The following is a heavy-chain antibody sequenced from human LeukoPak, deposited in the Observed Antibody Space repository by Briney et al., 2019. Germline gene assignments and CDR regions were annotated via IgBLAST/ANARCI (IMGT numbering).Heavy chain of an antibody. D-gene: IGHD6-13*01. CDR3: AKDTRIAAAGNPFDY. CDR1: GFTFSSYW. V-gene: IGHV3-7*01. J-gene: IGHJ4*02. CDR2: IKQDGSEK. Sequence: GGSLRLSCAASGFTFSSYWMSWVRRAPGKGLEWVANIKQDGSEKYYVDSVKGRFTISRDNAKNSLYLQMNSLRAEDTAVYYCAKDTRIAAAGNPFDYWGQGTLVTVSS.